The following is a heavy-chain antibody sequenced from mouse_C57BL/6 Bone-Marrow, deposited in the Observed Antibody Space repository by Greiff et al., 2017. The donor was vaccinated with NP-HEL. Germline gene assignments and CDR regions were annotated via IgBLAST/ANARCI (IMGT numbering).Heavy chain of an antibody. D-gene: IGHD2-2*01. CDR3: ARRLRDWFAY. J-gene: IGHJ3*01. V-gene: IGHV2-2*01. CDR2: IWSGGST. Sequence: VQLKESGPGLVQPSQSLSITCTVSGFSLTSYGVHWVRQSPGKGLEWLGVIWSGGSTDYNAAFISRLSISKDNSKSQVFFKMNSLQADDTAIYYCARRLRDWFAYWGQGTLVTVSA. CDR1: GFSLTSYG.